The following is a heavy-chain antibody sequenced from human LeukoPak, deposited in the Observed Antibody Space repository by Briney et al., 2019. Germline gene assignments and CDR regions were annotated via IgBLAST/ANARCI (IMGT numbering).Heavy chain of an antibody. CDR3: ARGEGYFDY. V-gene: IGHV4-30-4*01. Sequence: SETLSLTCTVSGGSISSGDYYWTWIRQPPGKALEWIAYIYHSGSTYYNPSLKSRVTISVDRSKNQFSLKLSSVTAADTAVYYCARGEGYFDYWGQGTLVTVSS. J-gene: IGHJ4*01. CDR2: IYHSGST. CDR1: GGSISSGDYY.